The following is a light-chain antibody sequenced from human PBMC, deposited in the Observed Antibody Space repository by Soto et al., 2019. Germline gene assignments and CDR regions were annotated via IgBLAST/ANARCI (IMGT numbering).Light chain of an antibody. J-gene: IGKJ2*01. CDR1: QSVNSRY. CDR2: AAS. Sequence: EIVLTQSPGALSLSPGDRATLSCRTSQSVNSRYLAWYRQRPGQAPRLLIYAASSRATGIPDRFSGSGSGTDFTLTIVRLEPEDSGMFYCHKYGSSPHTFGQGTKLEIK. V-gene: IGKV3-20*01. CDR3: HKYGSSPHT.